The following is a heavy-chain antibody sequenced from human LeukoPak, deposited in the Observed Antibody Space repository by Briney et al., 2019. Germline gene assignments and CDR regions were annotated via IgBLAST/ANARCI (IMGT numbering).Heavy chain of an antibody. V-gene: IGHV3-48*04. CDR1: GFTFSSYS. CDR2: ISSSSSTI. D-gene: IGHD5-12*01. J-gene: IGHJ4*02. Sequence: GGSLRLSCAASGFTFSSYSMNWVRQAPGKGLEWVSYISSSSSTIYYADSVKGRFTISRDNAKNSLYLQMNSLRAEDTAVYYCARARGYSGYDYSPLTNFDYWGQGTLVTVSS. CDR3: ARARGYSGYDYSPLTNFDY.